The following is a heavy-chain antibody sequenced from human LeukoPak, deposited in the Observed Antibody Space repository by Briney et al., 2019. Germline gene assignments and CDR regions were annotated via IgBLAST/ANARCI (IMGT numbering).Heavy chain of an antibody. CDR1: GFAFRNYG. CDR2: VNAKGDVT. J-gene: IGHJ4*02. CDR3: AKEKGDGLPFDY. Sequence: PGGSLRLSCSASGFAFRNYGMAWVRQALGKGLDIVSAVNAKGDVTFYADSVKGRFTMSRDNSKNTLYLQMNSLRAEDTAVYYCAKEKGDGLPFDYWGQGTLITVSS. D-gene: IGHD5-24*01. V-gene: IGHV3-23*01.